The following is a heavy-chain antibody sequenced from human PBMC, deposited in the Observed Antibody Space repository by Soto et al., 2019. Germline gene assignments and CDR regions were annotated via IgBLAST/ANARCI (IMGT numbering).Heavy chain of an antibody. V-gene: IGHV3-9*01. D-gene: IGHD2-21*01. Sequence: EVQLVESGGGLVQPGRSLRLSCAASGFTFDDYAMQWVRQAPGKGLEWVSGLSWNSGSIAYADSVKGRFSISRDNAKNSLYPQMNSLRPEDTAFYYCVKDLSLAIIGGASDYWGQGTLVTVSS. CDR3: VKDLSLAIIGGASDY. CDR1: GFTFDDYA. CDR2: LSWNSGSI. J-gene: IGHJ4*02.